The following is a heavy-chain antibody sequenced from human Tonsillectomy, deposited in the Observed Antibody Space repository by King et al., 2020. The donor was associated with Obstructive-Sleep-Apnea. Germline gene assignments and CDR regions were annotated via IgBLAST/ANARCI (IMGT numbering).Heavy chain of an antibody. J-gene: IGHJ4*02. D-gene: IGHD1-1*01. CDR1: GATFSDYV. V-gene: IGHV1-69*09. CDR2: IIPMTGIK. CDR3: AYSGQDWNEGGVDE. Sequence: VQLVESGAEMKKPGASVNVSCKASGATFSDYVITWVRQAPGQGLECVGRIIPMTGIKTYAQRFQGRVTITADRSTFTVHMDLNRLRSDDTAVYYCAYSGQDWNEGGVDEWGQGTLVTVSS.